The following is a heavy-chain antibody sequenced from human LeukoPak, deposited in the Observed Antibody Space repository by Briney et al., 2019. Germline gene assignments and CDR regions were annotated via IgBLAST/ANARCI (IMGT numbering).Heavy chain of an antibody. V-gene: IGHV4-59*01. D-gene: IGHD3-10*01. CDR3: AREASGSFPDAFEI. CDR2: ISYSGST. Sequence: SETLSLTCTVSGGAISPYYWSWIRQPPGKGLEWIGYISYSGSTKSNPSPKSRVTISVDASKSQFSVKLTSVTAADTAVYYCAREASGSFPDAFEIWGQGTMVTVSS. CDR1: GGAISPYY. J-gene: IGHJ3*02.